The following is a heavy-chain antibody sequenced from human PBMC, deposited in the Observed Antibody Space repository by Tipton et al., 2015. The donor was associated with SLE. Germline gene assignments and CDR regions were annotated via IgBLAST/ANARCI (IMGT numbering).Heavy chain of an antibody. D-gene: IGHD3-3*02. Sequence: TLSLTCSVSGGSMSSYYWSWIRQPPSKGLEWIGYIYYSGSTNYGSSFKSRVTMSLDMSRNQFSLKLNSMTAADTAVYFCARGTHFYGFFDSWGQGTLVTVSP. J-gene: IGHJ4*02. CDR3: ARGTHFYGFFDS. CDR1: GGSMSSYY. CDR2: IYYSGST. V-gene: IGHV4-59*12.